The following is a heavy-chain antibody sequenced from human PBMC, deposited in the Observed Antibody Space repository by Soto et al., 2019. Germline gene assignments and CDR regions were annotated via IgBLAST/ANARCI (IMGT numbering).Heavy chain of an antibody. CDR2: IIPIFGTA. D-gene: IGHD5-12*01. CDR1: GGTFSSYA. V-gene: IGHV1-69*13. J-gene: IGHJ4*02. CDR3: AKVIYSGYDYVGPLDY. Sequence: SVKVSCKASGGTFSSYAISWVRQAPGQGLEWMGGIIPIFGTANYAQKFQGRVTITADESTSTAYMELSSLRSEDTAVYYCAKVIYSGYDYVGPLDYWGQGTLVTVSS.